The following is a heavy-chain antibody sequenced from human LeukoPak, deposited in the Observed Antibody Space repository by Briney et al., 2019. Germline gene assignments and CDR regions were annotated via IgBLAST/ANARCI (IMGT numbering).Heavy chain of an antibody. Sequence: GGSLRLSCAASGLTFNNYWMNWVRQAPGKGLEWVANIKQDGSEKKYVDSVKGRFTISRDNAKNSLYLQMNSLRPEDTALYYCAKLEGRDGYNFDYWGQGTLVTVPS. J-gene: IGHJ4*02. V-gene: IGHV3-7*03. CDR1: GLTFNNYW. CDR2: IKQDGSEK. D-gene: IGHD5-24*01. CDR3: AKLEGRDGYNFDY.